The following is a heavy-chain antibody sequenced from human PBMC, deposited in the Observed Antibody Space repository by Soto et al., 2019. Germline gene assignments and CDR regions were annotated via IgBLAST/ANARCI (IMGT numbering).Heavy chain of an antibody. CDR2: ISSSGSTI. CDR3: ARDGSSYCSGGSCYYDAFDI. V-gene: IGHV3-48*03. Sequence: EVQLVESGGGLVQPGGSLRLSCAASGFTFSSYEMNWVRQAPGKGLEWVSYISSSGSTIYYADSVKGRFTISRDNAKNSLYLQMNSLRAEDTAVYYCARDGSSYCSGGSCYYDAFDIWGQGTMVTVSS. D-gene: IGHD2-15*01. J-gene: IGHJ3*02. CDR1: GFTFSSYE.